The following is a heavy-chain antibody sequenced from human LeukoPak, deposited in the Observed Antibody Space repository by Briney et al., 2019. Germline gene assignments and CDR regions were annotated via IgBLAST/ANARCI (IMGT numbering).Heavy chain of an antibody. V-gene: IGHV1-2*06. J-gene: IGHJ4*02. Sequence: ASVKVSCKASGDIFTAYLMLWVRQAPGQGLEWMGRINPTTGVTTYAQRFQDRVTMTGDASVNTVYMELNRLTTADTAMYYCARENDFNYLFDYWGRGTLITVSS. CDR2: INPTTGVT. D-gene: IGHD3-3*01. CDR3: ARENDFNYLFDY. CDR1: GDIFTAYL.